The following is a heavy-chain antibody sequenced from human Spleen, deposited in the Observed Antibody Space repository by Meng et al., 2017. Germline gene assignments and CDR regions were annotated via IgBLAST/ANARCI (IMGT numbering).Heavy chain of an antibody. V-gene: IGHV3-64*01. CDR2: ISSNGGST. Sequence: GESLKISCAASGFTFSSYAMHWVRQAPGKGLEYVSAISSNGGSTYYANSVKGRFTISRDNSKNTLYLQMGSLRAEDMAVYYCARVEDYYDSSGFGAFDIWGQGTMVTVSS. J-gene: IGHJ3*02. CDR1: GFTFSSYA. CDR3: ARVEDYYDSSGFGAFDI. D-gene: IGHD3-22*01.